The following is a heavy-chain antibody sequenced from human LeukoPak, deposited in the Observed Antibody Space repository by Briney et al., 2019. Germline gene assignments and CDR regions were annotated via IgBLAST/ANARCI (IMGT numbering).Heavy chain of an antibody. Sequence: ASVKVSCKASGYTFTGSYMHWVRQAPGQGLEWMGWINPNSGGTNYAQKFQGRVTMTRDTSISTAYMELSSLRSEDTAVYYCARLHLKYDWFDPWGQGTLVTVSS. CDR2: INPNSGGT. J-gene: IGHJ5*02. CDR1: GYTFTGSY. V-gene: IGHV1-2*02. D-gene: IGHD3-3*02. CDR3: ARLHLKYDWFDP.